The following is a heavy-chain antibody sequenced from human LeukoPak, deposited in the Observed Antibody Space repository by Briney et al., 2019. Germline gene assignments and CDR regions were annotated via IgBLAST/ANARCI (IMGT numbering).Heavy chain of an antibody. CDR1: GFTFSSYA. Sequence: GGSLRLSCAASGFTFSSYAMSWVRQAPGKGLEWVSAISGSGGSTYYADSVKGRFTISRDNSKNTLYLQMNSLRAEDTAVYYCARDQGSGWYLDYWGQGTLVTVSS. CDR3: ARDQGSGWYLDY. D-gene: IGHD6-19*01. J-gene: IGHJ4*02. CDR2: ISGSGGST. V-gene: IGHV3-23*01.